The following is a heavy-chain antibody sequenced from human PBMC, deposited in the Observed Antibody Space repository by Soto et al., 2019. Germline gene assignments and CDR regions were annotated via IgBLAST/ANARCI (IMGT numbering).Heavy chain of an antibody. V-gene: IGHV1-2*02. J-gene: IGHJ4*02. CDR1: GYTFTGYY. Sequence: ASVKVSCKASGYTFTGYYMHWVRQAPGQGLEWMGWINPNSGGTNYAQKFQGRVTMTRDTSISTAYMELSRLRSDDTAVYYCARADSGDQITDYWGQGTLVTVSS. CDR3: ARADSGDQITDY. CDR2: INPNSGGT. D-gene: IGHD4-17*01.